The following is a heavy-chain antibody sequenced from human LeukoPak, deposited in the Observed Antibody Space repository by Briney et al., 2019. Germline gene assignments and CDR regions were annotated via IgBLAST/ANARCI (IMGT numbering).Heavy chain of an antibody. V-gene: IGHV3-11*04. CDR3: AIYYDSSGYYY. CDR1: GFTFSDYY. D-gene: IGHD3-22*01. J-gene: IGHJ4*02. CDR2: ISSGGSTI. Sequence: PGGSLRLSCAVSGFTFSDYYMSWIRQAPGKGLEWVSYISSGGSTISHADSVKGRFTISRDNAENSLYLQMNSLRAEDTAVYYCAIYYDSSGYYYWGQGTLVTVSS.